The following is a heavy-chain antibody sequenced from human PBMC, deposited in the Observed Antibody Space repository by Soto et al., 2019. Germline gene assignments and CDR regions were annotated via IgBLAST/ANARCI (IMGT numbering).Heavy chain of an antibody. V-gene: IGHV4-31*03. CDR2: VYFTGTT. CDR3: ARDGTSNHNYIDP. Sequence: PSETLSLTCTVSGSSLSDGGYYWSWLRQQPGKGLEWIGYVYFTGTTYYNPSLKSRLSLSVETSKNQFSLKLTSVTAADTAVYYCARDGTSNHNYIDPWGPGTLVTVSS. J-gene: IGHJ5*02. CDR1: GSSLSDGGYY. D-gene: IGHD1-1*01.